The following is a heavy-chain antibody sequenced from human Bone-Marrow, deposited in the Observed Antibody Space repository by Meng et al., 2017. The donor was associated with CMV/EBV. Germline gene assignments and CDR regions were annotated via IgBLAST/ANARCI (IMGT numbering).Heavy chain of an antibody. J-gene: IGHJ6*02. CDR2: ISGSGGST. Sequence: GGSLRLSCAASGFTFSSYAMSWVRQAPGKGLEWVSAISGSGGSTYYADSVKGRFTISRDNSKNTLYLQMNSLRAEDTAVYYCARGASITGSLEDGMDVWGQGTTVTVSS. D-gene: IGHD1-20*01. CDR1: GFTFSSYA. CDR3: ARGASITGSLEDGMDV. V-gene: IGHV3-23*01.